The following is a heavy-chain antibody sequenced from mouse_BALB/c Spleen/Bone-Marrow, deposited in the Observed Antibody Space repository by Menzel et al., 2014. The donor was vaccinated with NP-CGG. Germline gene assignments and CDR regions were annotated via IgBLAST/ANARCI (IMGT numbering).Heavy chain of an antibody. CDR3: ARDSDWFAY. V-gene: IGHV7-3*02. CDR1: GFTFTDNY. Sequence: EVKVVESGGGLVQPGGSLRLSCATSGFTFTDNYMTWVRQPPGKALEWLGFIRDKANGYTTEYSASVKGRFTISRDNSQSILYLQMNTLRAEDSATYYCARDSDWFAYWGQGTLATVSA. CDR2: IRDKANGYTT. J-gene: IGHJ3*01.